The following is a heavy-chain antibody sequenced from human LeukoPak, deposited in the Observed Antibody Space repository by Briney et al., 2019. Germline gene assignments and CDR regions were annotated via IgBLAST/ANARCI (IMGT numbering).Heavy chain of an antibody. CDR1: GFTFSDEW. CDR2: IKSKTDGGTA. V-gene: IGHV3-15*01. Sequence: GGSLRLSCAASGFTFSDEWMNWVRQAPGKGLEWVGHIKSKTDGGTADYAAPVKGRFTISRDDSRNTLFLQMNSLRTEDTAVYYCAAPRNYFDPWGQGTLVTVSS. D-gene: IGHD2/OR15-2a*01. J-gene: IGHJ5*02. CDR3: AAPRNYFDP.